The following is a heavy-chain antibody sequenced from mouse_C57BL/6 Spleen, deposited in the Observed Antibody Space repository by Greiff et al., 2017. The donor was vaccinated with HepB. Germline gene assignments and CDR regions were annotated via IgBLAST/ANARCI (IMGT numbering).Heavy chain of an antibody. CDR3: ARSGDGYPYYFDY. D-gene: IGHD2-3*01. CDR2: IYPGSGST. V-gene: IGHV1-55*01. Sequence: QVQLQQSGAELVKPGASVKMSCKASGYTFTSYWITWVKQRPGQGLEWIGDIYPGSGSTNYNEKFKSKATLTVDTSSSTAYMQLSSLTSEDSAVYYCARSGDGYPYYFDYWGQGTTLTVSS. CDR1: GYTFTSYW. J-gene: IGHJ2*01.